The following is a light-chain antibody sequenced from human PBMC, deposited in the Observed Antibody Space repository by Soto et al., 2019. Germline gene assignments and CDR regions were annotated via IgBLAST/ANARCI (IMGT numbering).Light chain of an antibody. J-gene: IGKJ1*01. V-gene: IGKV1-6*01. Sequence: AIQLTQSPSSLSASVGDRVTITCRASQAIRSALGWYQQRPGKVPKLLIYAASTLQRGVPSRFSGSGFGTDFTLTIRSLQPEDFATYYCLLDFNYFWAFGQGTKVEVK. CDR3: LLDFNYFWA. CDR2: AAS. CDR1: QAIRSA.